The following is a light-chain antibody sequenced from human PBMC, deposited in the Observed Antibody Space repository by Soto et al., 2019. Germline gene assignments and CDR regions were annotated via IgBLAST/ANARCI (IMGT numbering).Light chain of an antibody. CDR2: GTS. CDR3: QQNDSSPSWT. CDR1: QSVSSKY. J-gene: IGKJ1*01. V-gene: IGKV3-20*01. Sequence: ENVFTQSPGTLSLSPGERATPSCRAIQSVSSKYLAWYQQKPGQAPRLLIYGTSSRATGISDRFRGSGSGTDFTLTISRLEPEDFAVYYCQQNDSSPSWTFGQGTKVDIK.